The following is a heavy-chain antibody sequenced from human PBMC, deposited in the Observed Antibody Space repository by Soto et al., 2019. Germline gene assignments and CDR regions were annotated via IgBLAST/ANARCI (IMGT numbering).Heavy chain of an antibody. D-gene: IGHD6-19*01. CDR3: ARAGDSSGPVALGY. Sequence: SETLSLTCTVSGGSISSGGSSWSWIRQPPGKGLEWIGYIYHSGSTYYNPSLKSRVTISIDRSKNQFSLKLSSVTAADTAVYYCARAGDSSGPVALGYWGQGTLVTVSS. J-gene: IGHJ4*02. V-gene: IGHV4-30-2*01. CDR1: GGSISSGGSS. CDR2: IYHSGST.